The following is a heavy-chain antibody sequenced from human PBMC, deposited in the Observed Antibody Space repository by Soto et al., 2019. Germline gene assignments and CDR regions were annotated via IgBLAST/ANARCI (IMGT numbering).Heavy chain of an antibody. Sequence: PSETLSLTCTVSGGSISSGDYYWSWIRQPPGKGLEWIGYIYHSGSTYYNPSLKSRVTISVDRSKNQFSLKLSSVTAADTAVYYCARVYCSGGSCFWFDPWGQGTLVTVSS. J-gene: IGHJ5*02. CDR2: IYHSGST. CDR3: ARVYCSGGSCFWFDP. CDR1: GGSISSGDYY. V-gene: IGHV4-30-2*01. D-gene: IGHD2-15*01.